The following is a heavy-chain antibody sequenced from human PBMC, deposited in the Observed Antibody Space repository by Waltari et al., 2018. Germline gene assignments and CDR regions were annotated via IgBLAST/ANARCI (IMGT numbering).Heavy chain of an antibody. CDR1: GFTVSSFY. Sequence: VHVEESGGGLMQPGGSLRLSCAASGFTVSSFYMAWVRQAPGKGLEWVALIYSGGDTDYADAVKGRFTISRDNSKNMVFLQMNSLRADDTAVYYCARETGVAVAGYGLDIWGQGTTVTVSS. J-gene: IGHJ6*02. V-gene: IGHV3-53*01. CDR3: ARETGVAVAGYGLDI. CDR2: IYSGGDT. D-gene: IGHD2-15*01.